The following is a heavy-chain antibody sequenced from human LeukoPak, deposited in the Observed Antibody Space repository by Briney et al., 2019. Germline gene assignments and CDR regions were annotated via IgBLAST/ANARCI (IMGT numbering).Heavy chain of an antibody. V-gene: IGHV7-4-1*02. D-gene: IGHD3-16*02. CDR1: GYTFTSYA. CDR3: ARAYQRLGGLSFPDQ. J-gene: IGHJ5*02. Sequence: ASVKVSCKASGYTFTSYAMNWVRQAPGQGLEWMGWINPNTRNPTYAQGSTGRFVFSLDTSVSTTYLQISSLKAEDTAVYYCARAYQRLGGLSFPDQWGQGTLVSVSS. CDR2: INPNTRNP.